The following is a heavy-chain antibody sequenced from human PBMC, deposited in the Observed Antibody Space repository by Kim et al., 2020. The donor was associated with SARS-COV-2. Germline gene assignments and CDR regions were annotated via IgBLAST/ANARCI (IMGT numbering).Heavy chain of an antibody. V-gene: IGHV1-46*01. CDR3: ALSTIAAARPVDY. J-gene: IGHJ4*02. D-gene: IGHD6-13*01. Sequence: YAQKFQGRVTMARDTSTSTVYMELSSLRSEDTAVYYCALSTIAAARPVDYWGQGTLVTVSS.